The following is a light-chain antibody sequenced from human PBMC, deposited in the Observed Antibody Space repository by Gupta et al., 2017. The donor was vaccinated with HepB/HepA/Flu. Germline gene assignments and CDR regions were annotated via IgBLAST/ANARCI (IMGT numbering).Light chain of an antibody. CDR1: QSLLHSDGKTY. CDR3: MQRIQLPFT. J-gene: IGKJ3*01. V-gene: IGKV2D-29*01. CDR2: EAS. Sequence: DIVMTQTPLSLSVTPGQPASISCESSQSLLHSDGKTYLYWYLQNPGQPPKLLIYEASNRFSGVPDRFSGSGSGTYFTLKISRVEAEDVGVYYCMQRIQLPFTFGHGTKVDIK.